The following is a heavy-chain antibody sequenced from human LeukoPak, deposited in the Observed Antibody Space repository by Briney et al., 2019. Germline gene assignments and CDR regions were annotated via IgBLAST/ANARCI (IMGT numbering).Heavy chain of an antibody. D-gene: IGHD4-17*01. J-gene: IGHJ4*02. CDR2: ISRDGSTV. V-gene: IGHV3-48*03. Sequence: PGGSLRLSCAGSGLTFRNYEMSWVRQAPGKGLEWVSHISRDGSTVYYADSVKGRFTISRDNAKNSLYLQMNSLRAEDTAVYYCARSENGDYDYWGQGTLVTVSS. CDR1: GLTFRNYE. CDR3: ARSENGDYDY.